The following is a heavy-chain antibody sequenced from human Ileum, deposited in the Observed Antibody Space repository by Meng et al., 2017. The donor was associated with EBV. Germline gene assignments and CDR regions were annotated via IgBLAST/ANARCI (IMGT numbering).Heavy chain of an antibody. CDR2: VNYNGDS. D-gene: IGHD1-26*01. V-gene: IGHV4-61*08. CDR3: ARDLRVGGAFDY. CDR1: GASVTSSGYY. Sequence: QVQLQQSGRGLVRPSVTLSLTCTVSGASVTSSGYYWSWLRQSPGKGLEWLGYVNYNGDSTYNPSLKSRVTIFIDTSKKQFYLNLTSATAADTAIYYCARDLRVGGAFDYWGQGTLVTVSS. J-gene: IGHJ4*02.